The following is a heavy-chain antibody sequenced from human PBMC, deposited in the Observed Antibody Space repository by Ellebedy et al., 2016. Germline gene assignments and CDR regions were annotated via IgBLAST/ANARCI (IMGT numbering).Heavy chain of an antibody. CDR2: IWSDGSNR. CDR1: GFTFSTSG. D-gene: IGHD3-22*01. V-gene: IGHV3-33*03. Sequence: GGSLRLSXAASGFTFSTSGMHWVRQAPGKGLEWVAIIWSDGSNRYYAESVKGRFTISRDNSKNTLFLQMNSLRAGDTAVYYCVSQGADSKLDNWGQGTLVTVSS. J-gene: IGHJ4*02. CDR3: VSQGADSKLDN.